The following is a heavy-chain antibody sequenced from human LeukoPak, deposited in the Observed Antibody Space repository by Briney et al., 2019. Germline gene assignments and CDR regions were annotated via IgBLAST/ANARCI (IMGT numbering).Heavy chain of an antibody. CDR3: ARLGRDSSSWSDFDY. J-gene: IGHJ4*02. V-gene: IGHV4-39*01. CDR1: GGSISSSSYY. D-gene: IGHD6-13*01. Sequence: SETLSLTCTVSGGSISSSSYYWGWIRQPPGKGLEWIGSIYYSGSTYYNPSLKSRVTIFVDTSKNQFSLKLSSVTAADTAVYYCARLGRDSSSWSDFDYWGQGTLVTVSS. CDR2: IYYSGST.